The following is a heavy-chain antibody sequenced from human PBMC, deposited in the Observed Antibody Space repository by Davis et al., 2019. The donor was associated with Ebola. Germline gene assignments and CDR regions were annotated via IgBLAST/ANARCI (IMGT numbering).Heavy chain of an antibody. D-gene: IGHD3-16*01. V-gene: IGHV3-21*01. Sequence: GESLKISCAASGFTFSSYSMSWVRQAPGKGLDWVSSISSDSDYIYYADSAKGRFTISRDNAKNSLYLQMNSLRAEDTAVYYCARDRPLDFFFGDYYGMDVWGQGTTVTVSS. CDR1: GFTFSSYS. J-gene: IGHJ6*02. CDR3: ARDRPLDFFFGDYYGMDV. CDR2: ISSDSDYI.